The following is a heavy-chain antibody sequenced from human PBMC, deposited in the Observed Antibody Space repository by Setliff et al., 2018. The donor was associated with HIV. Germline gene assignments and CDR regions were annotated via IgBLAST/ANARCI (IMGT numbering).Heavy chain of an antibody. J-gene: IGHJ4*02. D-gene: IGHD3-22*01. V-gene: IGHV3-33*08. CDR2: IIHDGSNK. CDR3: ARGLYYDSIGYYPLGY. Sequence: GGSLRLSCTASGFTFSNYGMHWIRQAPGKGLEWVAFIIHDGSNKFYVDSVKGRFTISRDNVKNSLYLQMNSLRAEDTALYFCARGLYYDSIGYYPLGYWGQGTLVTVSS. CDR1: GFTFSNYG.